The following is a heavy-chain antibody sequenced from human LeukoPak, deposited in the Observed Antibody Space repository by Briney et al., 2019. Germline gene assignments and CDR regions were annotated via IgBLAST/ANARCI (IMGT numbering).Heavy chain of an antibody. CDR1: GFTVSSNY. J-gene: IGHJ4*02. CDR3: ARDRGYFY. Sequence: GGSLRLSCAASGFTVSSNYMTWVRQAPGKGLEWVAFIRYDGSNKYYADSVKGRFTISRDNAKNSLYLQMNSLRAEDTAVYYCARDRGYFYWGQGTLVTVSS. CDR2: IRYDGSNK. V-gene: IGHV3-30*02. D-gene: IGHD5-18*01.